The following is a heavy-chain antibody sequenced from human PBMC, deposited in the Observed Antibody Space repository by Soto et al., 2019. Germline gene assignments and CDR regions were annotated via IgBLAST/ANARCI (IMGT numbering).Heavy chain of an antibody. CDR3: ANSEYSRYKNIDV. J-gene: IGHJ6*02. D-gene: IGHD5-18*01. Sequence: GGSLRLSCAASGFTFRGYGMHWVRQAPGRGLEWVALISYDGSIKYYADSVRGRFTISRDNSRNTLYLQMNSLRAEDTAVYYCANSEYSRYKNIDVWGQGTTVTVSS. CDR1: GFTFRGYG. V-gene: IGHV3-30*18. CDR2: ISYDGSIK.